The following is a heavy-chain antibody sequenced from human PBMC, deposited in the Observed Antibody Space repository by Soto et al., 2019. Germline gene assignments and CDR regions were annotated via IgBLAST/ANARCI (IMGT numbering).Heavy chain of an antibody. CDR2: IYYSGRT. D-gene: IGHD6-19*01. Sequence: QVQLQESGPGLVKPSQTLSLTCTVSGGSISSGGYYWSWIRQHPGKGLEWIGYIYYSGRTYYNPSLKSRVTISVDTSKNQFSLKLSSVTAADTAVYYCARDEKGSGWYVGAFDIWGQGTMVTVSS. J-gene: IGHJ3*02. CDR3: ARDEKGSGWYVGAFDI. V-gene: IGHV4-31*03. CDR1: GGSISSGGYY.